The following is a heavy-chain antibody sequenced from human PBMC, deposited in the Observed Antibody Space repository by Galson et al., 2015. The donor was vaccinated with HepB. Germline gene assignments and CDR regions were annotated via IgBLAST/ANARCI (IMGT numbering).Heavy chain of an antibody. Sequence: SLRLSCAASGFTFSSYGMHWVRQAPGKGLEWVAVISYDGSSKYYADSVKGRFTISRDNSKNTLYLQMNSLRAEDTAVYYCAKDDLDYGDHTFFDYWGQGTLVTVSS. V-gene: IGHV3-30*18. J-gene: IGHJ4*02. D-gene: IGHD4-17*01. CDR2: ISYDGSSK. CDR3: AKDDLDYGDHTFFDY. CDR1: GFTFSSYG.